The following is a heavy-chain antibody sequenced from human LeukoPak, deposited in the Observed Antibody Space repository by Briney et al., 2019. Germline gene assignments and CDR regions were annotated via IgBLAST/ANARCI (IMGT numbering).Heavy chain of an antibody. D-gene: IGHD6-13*01. CDR1: GFTFSSYW. V-gene: IGHV3-7*01. Sequence: GGSLRLSCAASGFTFSSYWMSWVRQAPGKGLEWVANIKQDGSEKYYVDSVKGRFTISRDNAKNSLYLQMNSLRAEDTAVYYCAREREPIAAAATYHFDYWGQGTLVTVSS. CDR2: IKQDGSEK. CDR3: AREREPIAAAATYHFDY. J-gene: IGHJ4*02.